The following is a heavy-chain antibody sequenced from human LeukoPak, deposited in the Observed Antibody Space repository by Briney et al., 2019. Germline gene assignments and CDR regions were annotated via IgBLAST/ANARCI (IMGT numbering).Heavy chain of an antibody. Sequence: GSLRLSCAASGFTFSGYYWSWIRQPPGKGLEWIGEINHSGSTNYNPSLKSRVTISVDTSKNQFSLKLSSVTAADTAVYYCAREKDYYDSSGPSDCWGQGTLVTVSS. CDR2: INHSGST. CDR3: AREKDYYDSSGPSDC. V-gene: IGHV4-34*01. D-gene: IGHD3-22*01. CDR1: GFTFSGYY. J-gene: IGHJ4*02.